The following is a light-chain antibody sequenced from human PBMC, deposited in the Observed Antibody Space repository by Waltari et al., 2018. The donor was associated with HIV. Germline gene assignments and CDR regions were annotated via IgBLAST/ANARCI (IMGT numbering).Light chain of an antibody. CDR2: SNK. J-gene: IGLJ2*01. CDR3: AAWDDSLNGVV. Sequence: QSVLTQPPSASGTPGQRVTISCSGSSSNIGSNTVNWYQQLPGPAPKLLIYSNKQRPSGVPDRLSGSKSGPSASLAISGLQSEDEADDYCAAWDDSLNGVVFGGGTKLTVL. V-gene: IGLV1-44*01. CDR1: SSNIGSNT.